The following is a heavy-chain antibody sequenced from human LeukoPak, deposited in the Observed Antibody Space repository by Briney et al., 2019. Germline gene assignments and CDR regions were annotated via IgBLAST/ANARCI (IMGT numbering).Heavy chain of an antibody. CDR2: IRYDGSNK. D-gene: IGHD3-10*01. Sequence: GGSLRLSCAASGFTFSSYGMHWARQALGKGLEWVAFIRYDGSNKYYADSVKGRFTISRDNSKNTLYLQMNSLRAEDTAVYYCAKDWVITMVRGYYFDYWGQGTLVTVSS. V-gene: IGHV3-30*02. CDR1: GFTFSSYG. J-gene: IGHJ4*02. CDR3: AKDWVITMVRGYYFDY.